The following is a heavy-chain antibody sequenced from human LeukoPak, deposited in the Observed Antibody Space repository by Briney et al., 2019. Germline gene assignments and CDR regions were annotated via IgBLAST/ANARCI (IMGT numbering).Heavy chain of an antibody. CDR1: GFTVSSNY. J-gene: IGHJ3*02. D-gene: IGHD1-26*01. Sequence: QPGGSLRLSCAASGFTVSSNYMNWVRQAPGKGLEWVSVVYRDGSTYYADSVKGRFTISRDNSRNMVYLQMISLRAEDTAVYYCAREDSGNYYDAFDIWGQGTMVTVSS. CDR3: AREDSGNYYDAFDI. CDR2: VYRDGST. V-gene: IGHV3-66*01.